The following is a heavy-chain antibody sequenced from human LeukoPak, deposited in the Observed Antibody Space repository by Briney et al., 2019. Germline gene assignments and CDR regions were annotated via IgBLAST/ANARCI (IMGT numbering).Heavy chain of an antibody. CDR3: LEFGGVLVSY. D-gene: IGHD3-16*02. CDR2: FDHEDGET. V-gene: IGHV1-24*01. Sequence: TSVKVSCKVSGYTLTELFMHWVRQAPGKAPEWMGGFDHEDGETIYAQKFQGRVTMTEDTSTDTAYMELSSLRSEDTAVYYCLEFGGVLVSYWGQGTLVTVSS. CDR1: GYTLTELF. J-gene: IGHJ4*02.